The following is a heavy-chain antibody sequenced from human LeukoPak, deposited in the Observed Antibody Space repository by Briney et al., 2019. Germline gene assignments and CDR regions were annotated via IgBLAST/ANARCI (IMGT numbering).Heavy chain of an antibody. J-gene: IGHJ6*03. CDR2: IKQDGSEK. CDR3: ARDRNYDFWSGYYYYYMDV. Sequence: PGGSLRLSCAASGFTFSSYWMSWVRQAPGKGLEWVANIKQDGSEKYYVDSVKGRFTISRDNAKNSLYLQMNGLRAEDTAVYYCARDRNYDFWSGYYYYYMDVWGKGTTVTVSS. D-gene: IGHD3-3*01. CDR1: GFTFSSYW. V-gene: IGHV3-7*01.